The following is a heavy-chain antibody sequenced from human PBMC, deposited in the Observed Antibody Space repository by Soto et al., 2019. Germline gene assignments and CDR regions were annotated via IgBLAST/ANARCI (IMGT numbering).Heavy chain of an antibody. V-gene: IGHV4-30-4*01. Sequence: SETLSLTCTVSGGSISSGDYYWSWIRQPPGKGLEWIGYIYYSGSTYYNPSLKSRVTISVDTSKNQFSLKLSSVTAADTAVYYCARGALYYYDSSGYFPPYFDYWGQGTLVTVSS. CDR3: ARGALYYYDSSGYFPPYFDY. CDR1: GGSISSGDYY. J-gene: IGHJ4*02. D-gene: IGHD3-22*01. CDR2: IYYSGST.